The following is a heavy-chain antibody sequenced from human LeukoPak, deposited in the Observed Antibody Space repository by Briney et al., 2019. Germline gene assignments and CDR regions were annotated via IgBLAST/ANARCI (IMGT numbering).Heavy chain of an antibody. V-gene: IGHV3-30*02. CDR2: IRYDGSNK. CDR3: AKDLGGPGSWVPWGFDY. CDR1: GFTFSNYG. J-gene: IGHJ4*02. Sequence: GGSLRLSCAASGFTFSNYGIHWVRQAPGKGLEWVAFIRYDGSNKYYADSVKGRFTISRDNSKNMLYLQMNSLRVEDTAVYYCAKDLGGPGSWVPWGFDYWGQGTLVTVSS. D-gene: IGHD2-15*01.